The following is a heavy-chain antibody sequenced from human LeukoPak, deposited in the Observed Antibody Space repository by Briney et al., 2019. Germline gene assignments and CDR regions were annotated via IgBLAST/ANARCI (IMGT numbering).Heavy chain of an antibody. Sequence: PGGSLRLSCAASGFTFSNAWMSWVRQAPGKGLEWVGRIKSKTDGGTTDYAAPVKGRFTISGDDSKNTLYLQMNSLKTEDTAVYYCTTVGYCSSTSCYWMGSYYYYMDVWGKGTTVTVSS. V-gene: IGHV3-15*01. D-gene: IGHD2-2*01. J-gene: IGHJ6*03. CDR3: TTVGYCSSTSCYWMGSYYYYMDV. CDR2: IKSKTDGGTT. CDR1: GFTFSNAW.